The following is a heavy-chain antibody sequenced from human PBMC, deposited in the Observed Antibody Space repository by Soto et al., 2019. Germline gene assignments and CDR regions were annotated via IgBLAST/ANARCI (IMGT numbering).Heavy chain of an antibody. CDR2: IVVGSGNT. Sequence: GASVKVSCKASGFTFTSSAVQWVRQARGQRLEWIGWIVVGSGNTNYAQKFQERVTITRGMSTSTAYMELSSLRSEDTAVYYCAATYYDILPGYASDYYYGMDVWGQGTTVTVSS. D-gene: IGHD3-9*01. CDR1: GFTFTSSA. V-gene: IGHV1-58*01. J-gene: IGHJ6*02. CDR3: AATYYDILPGYASDYYYGMDV.